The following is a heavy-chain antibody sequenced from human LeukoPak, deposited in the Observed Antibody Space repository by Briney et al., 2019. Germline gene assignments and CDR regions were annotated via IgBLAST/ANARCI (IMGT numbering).Heavy chain of an antibody. CDR2: ISYDGSNK. CDR1: GFTFSSYA. Sequence: GGSLRLSCAASGFTFSSYAMHWVRQAPGKGLEWVAVISYDGSNKYYADSVKGRFTISRDNSKNTLYLQMNSLRAEDTAVYYCATDYRVPAAPIAAAGTGVIHNWFDPWGQATLVTVSS. J-gene: IGHJ5*02. D-gene: IGHD6-13*01. CDR3: ATDYRVPAAPIAAAGTGVIHNWFDP. V-gene: IGHV3-30*04.